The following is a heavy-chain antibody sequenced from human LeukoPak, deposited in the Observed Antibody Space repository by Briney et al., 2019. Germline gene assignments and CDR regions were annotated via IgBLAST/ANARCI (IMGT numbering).Heavy chain of an antibody. CDR1: GYTFTSYG. Sequence: ASVKVSCKASGYTFTSYGISWVRQAPGQGLEWMGWISAYNGNTNYAQKLQGRVTMTTDTSTSTAYMELRSLRSDDTAVYYCARDPGVMGFYDSGSHYDYWGQGTLVTLSS. CDR2: ISAYNGNT. D-gene: IGHD3-10*01. J-gene: IGHJ4*02. V-gene: IGHV1-18*01. CDR3: ARDPGVMGFYDSGSHYDY.